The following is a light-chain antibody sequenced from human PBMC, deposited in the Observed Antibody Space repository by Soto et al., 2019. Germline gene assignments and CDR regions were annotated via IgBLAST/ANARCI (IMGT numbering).Light chain of an antibody. CDR3: LQDYGYPRT. Sequence: AIPMTQSPSSLSASVGDRVTITCRASQAIRNDLGWYQKKPGEAPKLLIYAASTLQSGVPSRFSGSGSGTDFTLTISSLQPEDFATYYCLQDYGYPRTFGQGTKVEVK. CDR1: QAIRND. CDR2: AAS. V-gene: IGKV1-6*01. J-gene: IGKJ1*01.